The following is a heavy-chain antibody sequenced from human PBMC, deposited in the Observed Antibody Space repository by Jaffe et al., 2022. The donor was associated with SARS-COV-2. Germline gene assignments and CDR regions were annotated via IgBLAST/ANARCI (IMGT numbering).Heavy chain of an antibody. CDR2: IKQDGSEK. CDR3: ATLKYAERSFDY. V-gene: IGHV3-7*01. CDR1: GFTFSSYW. J-gene: IGHJ4*02. Sequence: EVQLVESGGGLVQPGGSLRLSCAASGFTFSSYWMNWVRQAPGKGLEWVANIKQDGSEKYYVGSVKGRFTISRDNAKNSLYLQMNNLRAEDTAIYYCATLKYAERSFDYWGQGTLVTVSS. D-gene: IGHD2-2*01.